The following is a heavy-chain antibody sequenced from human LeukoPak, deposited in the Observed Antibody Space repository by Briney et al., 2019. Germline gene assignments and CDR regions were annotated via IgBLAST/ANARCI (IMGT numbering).Heavy chain of an antibody. J-gene: IGHJ4*02. V-gene: IGHV3-49*03. Sequence: GSLRLSCTASGFTFGDYAMSWFRQAPGKGLEWVGFIRSKVYGGTTEYAASVKGRFTISRDDSKSIAYLQMNSLKTEDTAVYYCTRVPYDFWSGYYFDYWGQGTLVTVSS. CDR2: IRSKVYGGTT. D-gene: IGHD3-3*01. CDR3: TRVPYDFWSGYYFDY. CDR1: GFTFGDYA.